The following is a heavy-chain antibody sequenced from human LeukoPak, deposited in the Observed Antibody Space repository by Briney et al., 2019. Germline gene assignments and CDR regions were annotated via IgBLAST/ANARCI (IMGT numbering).Heavy chain of an antibody. V-gene: IGHV3-7*01. Sequence: PGGSLRLSCAASGFTFSSYWMSWVRQAPGKGLKWVANIKQDGSEKYYVDSVKGRFTISRDNAKNSLYLQMNSLRAEDTAVYYCARGLGDYADYYYYMDVWGKGTTVTVSS. D-gene: IGHD4-17*01. CDR3: ARGLGDYADYYYYMDV. J-gene: IGHJ6*03. CDR1: GFTFSSYW. CDR2: IKQDGSEK.